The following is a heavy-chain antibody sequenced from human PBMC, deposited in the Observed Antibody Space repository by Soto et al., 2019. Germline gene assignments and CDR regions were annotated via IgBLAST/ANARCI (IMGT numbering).Heavy chain of an antibody. CDR2: IYPGDSDT. CDR3: ARTRSFTLGFYYGCMDV. J-gene: IGHJ6*02. D-gene: IGHD6-6*01. Sequence: GESLKISCQGSGYSFASYWIGWVRQMPGKDLEWMAIIYPGDSDTRYSPSVQGQVTISADKSLRTAYLQWTSLKASDTALYYCARTRSFTLGFYYGCMDVWGQGTTVTVSS. V-gene: IGHV5-51*01. CDR1: GYSFASYW.